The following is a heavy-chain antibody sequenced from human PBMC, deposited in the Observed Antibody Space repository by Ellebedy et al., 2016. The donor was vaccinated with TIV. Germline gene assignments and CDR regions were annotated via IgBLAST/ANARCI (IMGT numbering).Heavy chain of an antibody. Sequence: AASVKVSCKASGGTFSSYAISWVRQAPGQGLEWMGGIIPIFGTANYAQKFQGRVTITADKSTSTAYMELSSLRSEDTAVYYCAREGSSGGFYFDYWGQGTLVTVSS. J-gene: IGHJ4*02. CDR1: GGTFSSYA. D-gene: IGHD6-19*01. CDR2: IIPIFGTA. V-gene: IGHV1-69*06. CDR3: AREGSSGGFYFDY.